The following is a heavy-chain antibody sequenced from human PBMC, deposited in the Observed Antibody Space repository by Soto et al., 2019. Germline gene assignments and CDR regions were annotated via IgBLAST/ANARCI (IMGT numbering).Heavy chain of an antibody. J-gene: IGHJ4*02. CDR1: GFTFSSYA. CDR2: IRGSGGST. Sequence: EVQLLESGGGLVQPGGSLRLSCAASGFTFSSYAMSWVRQARGEGLERVSAIRGSGGSTYYADSVKGRFPIARDNPKNTLYLQMNSLRAEDTAVYYCAKYLRGRWLVLNYWGQGTLVTVSS. D-gene: IGHD6-19*01. CDR3: AKYLRGRWLVLNY. V-gene: IGHV3-23*01.